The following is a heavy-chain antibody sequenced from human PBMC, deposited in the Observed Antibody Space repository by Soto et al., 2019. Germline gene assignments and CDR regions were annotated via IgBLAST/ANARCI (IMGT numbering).Heavy chain of an antibody. D-gene: IGHD2-15*01. CDR2: ISYDGSNK. CDR1: GFTFSSYG. Sequence: QVQLVESGGGVVQPGRSLRLSCAASGFTFSSYGMHWVRQAPGKGLVWVAVISYDGSNKYYADSVKGRFTISRDNSKNTLYRQMNSLRAEDTAVYYCAKGIGVVVAAKAGMDVWGQGTTVTVFS. J-gene: IGHJ6*02. CDR3: AKGIGVVVAAKAGMDV. V-gene: IGHV3-30*18.